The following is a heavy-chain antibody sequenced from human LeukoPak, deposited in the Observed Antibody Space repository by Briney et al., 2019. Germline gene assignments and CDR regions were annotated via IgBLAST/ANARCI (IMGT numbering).Heavy chain of an antibody. CDR3: ACSTPKAPYCSSTSCKNYYYYYYMDV. Sequence: SETLSLTCTVSGGSISSYYWSWIRQPAGKGLEWIGRIYTSGSTNYNPSLKSRVTMSVDTSKNQFSLKLSSVTAADTAVYYCACSTPKAPYCSSTSCKNYYYYYYMDVWGKGTTVTVSS. CDR1: GGSISSYY. CDR2: IYTSGST. J-gene: IGHJ6*03. V-gene: IGHV4-4*07. D-gene: IGHD2-2*01.